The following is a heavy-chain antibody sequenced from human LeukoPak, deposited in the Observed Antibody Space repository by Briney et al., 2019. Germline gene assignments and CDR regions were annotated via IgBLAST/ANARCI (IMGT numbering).Heavy chain of an antibody. CDR3: ARQDSGTYLNPLDI. D-gene: IGHD1-26*01. J-gene: IGHJ3*02. CDR2: IYYTGST. CDR1: GGSISSYY. V-gene: IGHV4-59*08. Sequence: SETLSLTCIVSGGSISSYYWSWIRQPPGKGLEWIGYIYYTGSTSYNPSLKSRVTISVDTSKNQLSLKLRSVTAADTAVYYCARQDSGTYLNPLDIWGQGTEVTVSS.